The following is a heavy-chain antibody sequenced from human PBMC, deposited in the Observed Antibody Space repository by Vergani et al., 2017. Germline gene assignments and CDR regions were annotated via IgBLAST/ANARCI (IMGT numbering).Heavy chain of an antibody. V-gene: IGHV1-2*02. CDR1: GYTFTGYY. Sequence: QVQLVQSGAEVKKPGASVKVSCKASGYTFTGYYMHWVRQAPGQGLEWMGWINPNSGGTNYAQKFQGRVTMTRDKSISTAYMELSRLRSDDPAVYYCARGSELWTTTVTTFANYWGQGTMVTVSS. D-gene: IGHD4-17*01. CDR3: ARGSELWTTTVTTFANY. J-gene: IGHJ4*02. CDR2: INPNSGGT.